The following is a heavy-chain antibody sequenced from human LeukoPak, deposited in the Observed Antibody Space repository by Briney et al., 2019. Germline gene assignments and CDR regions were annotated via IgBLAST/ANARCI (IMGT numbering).Heavy chain of an antibody. D-gene: IGHD3-16*01. Sequence: GGSLRLSCAASGFSFSRYSMNWVRQAPGKGLEWVSSVSSSNNYIYYADSVKGRFTISRDNAKNSLYLQMNSLRAEDTAVYYCARDYDFQYWGQGTLVTVSS. CDR2: VSSSNNYI. J-gene: IGHJ1*01. V-gene: IGHV3-21*01. CDR1: GFSFSRYS. CDR3: ARDYDFQY.